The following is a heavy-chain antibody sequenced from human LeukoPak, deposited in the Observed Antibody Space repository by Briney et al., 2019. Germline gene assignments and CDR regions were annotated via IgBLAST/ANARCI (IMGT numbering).Heavy chain of an antibody. CDR3: ASVRKGYCSSTSCYAKGYYYYYMDV. V-gene: IGHV4-39*07. D-gene: IGHD2-2*01. J-gene: IGHJ6*03. CDR2: IYHSGST. CDR1: GGSITSSSYC. Sequence: SETLSLTCTVSGGSITSSSYCWGWIRQPPGKGLEWIGEIYHSGSTNYNPSLKSRVTISVDTSKNQFSLKLSSVTAADTAVYYCASVRKGYCSSTSCYAKGYYYYYMDVWGKGTTVTISS.